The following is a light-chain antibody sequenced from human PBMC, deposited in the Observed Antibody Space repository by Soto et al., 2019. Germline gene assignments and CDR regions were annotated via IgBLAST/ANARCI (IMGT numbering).Light chain of an antibody. J-gene: IGLJ2*01. Sequence: QSVLTQSPSASGTPGQRVTISCPGSFSNIGSNTVNWYEQLPGTAPKLLIYSNNQRPSGVPDRISGTKSGTSASLAIRGLQSDDEADYYCAAWDDSLNGVVFGGGTKLTVL. CDR1: FSNIGSNT. CDR3: AAWDDSLNGVV. V-gene: IGLV1-44*01. CDR2: SNN.